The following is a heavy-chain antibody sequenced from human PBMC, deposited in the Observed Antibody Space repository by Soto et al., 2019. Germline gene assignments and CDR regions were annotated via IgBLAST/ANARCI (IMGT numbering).Heavy chain of an antibody. CDR2: INTDGSAA. CDR1: GFTFRNYW. V-gene: IGHV3-7*01. Sequence: PGGSLRLSCAASGFTFRNYWMTWVRQAPGKGLEWLANINTDGSAAYHVDSVRGRFTISRDTAKSSLFLEMNSLRVEDTAVYFWARGSPPLAESEYWGQETLVTVSS. CDR3: ARGSPPLAESEY. D-gene: IGHD3-10*01. J-gene: IGHJ4*02.